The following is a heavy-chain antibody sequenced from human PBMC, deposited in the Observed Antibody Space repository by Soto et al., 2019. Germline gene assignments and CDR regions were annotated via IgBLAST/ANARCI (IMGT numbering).Heavy chain of an antibody. D-gene: IGHD6-6*01. Sequence: SETLSLTCAVYGGSFSGYYWSWIRQPPGKGLEWIGEINHSGSTNYNPSLKSRVTISVDTAKNQFSLKLSSVTAADTAVYYCARGDVSSSFDYWGPGTLVTVSS. V-gene: IGHV4-34*01. CDR1: GGSFSGYY. J-gene: IGHJ4*02. CDR2: INHSGST. CDR3: ARGDVSSSFDY.